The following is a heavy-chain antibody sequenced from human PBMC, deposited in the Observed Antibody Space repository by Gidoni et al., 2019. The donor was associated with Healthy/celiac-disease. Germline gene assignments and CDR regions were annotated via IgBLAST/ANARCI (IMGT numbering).Heavy chain of an antibody. Sequence: QVQLQESGPGLVKPSETLSLTCTVSGGSISSYYWSWIRQPPGKGLEWIAYIYYSGSTNYNPPLKSRVTISVDTSKTQFPRRLSSVTAADTAGYYWAGGGGTYSGSYYPYDYWGQGTLVTVSS. CDR2: IYYSGST. CDR3: AGGGGTYSGSYYPYDY. CDR1: GGSISSYY. J-gene: IGHJ4*02. V-gene: IGHV4-59*01. D-gene: IGHD1-26*01.